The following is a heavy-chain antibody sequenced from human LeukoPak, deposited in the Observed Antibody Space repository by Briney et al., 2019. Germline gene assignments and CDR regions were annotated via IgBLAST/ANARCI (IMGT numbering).Heavy chain of an antibody. CDR3: ARRPGYFDY. D-gene: IGHD6-13*01. V-gene: IGHV4-34*01. CDR1: VGSFRGYY. J-gene: IGHJ4*02. Sequence: SETLSLTCAVYVGSFRGYYWSWLLQPPGKGLEWLGEINHSGSTKYNPSLKSRVTISVDTSKNQFSLKLSTVTAADTAVYYCARRPGYFDYWGQGTLVTVSS. CDR2: INHSGST.